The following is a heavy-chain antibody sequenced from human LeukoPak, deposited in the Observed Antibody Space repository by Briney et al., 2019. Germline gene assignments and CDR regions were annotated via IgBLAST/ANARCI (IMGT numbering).Heavy chain of an antibody. D-gene: IGHD6-13*01. CDR2: IKSKADGGTT. CDR3: TRITAAGIIDY. J-gene: IGHJ4*02. V-gene: IGHV3-15*01. CDR1: GFTFTNAW. Sequence: PGGPLRLSCAASGFTFTNAWMSWVRQAPGKGLEWVGRIKSKADGGTTDYAAPVKGRFTISRDDSKNTLYLQMNSLKTEDTAVYYCTRITAAGIIDYWGQGTLVTVSS.